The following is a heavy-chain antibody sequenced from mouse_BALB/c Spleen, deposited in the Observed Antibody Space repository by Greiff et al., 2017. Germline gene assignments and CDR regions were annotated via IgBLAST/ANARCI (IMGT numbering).Heavy chain of an antibody. CDR3: ARLDYGSSYEAMDY. V-gene: IGHV5-6*02. J-gene: IGHJ4*01. D-gene: IGHD1-1*01. CDR1: GFTFSSYG. Sequence: DVKLQESGGDLVKPGGSLKLSCAASGFTFSSYGMSWVRQTPDKRLEWVATISSGGSYTYYPDSVKGRFTISRDNAKNTLYLQMSSLKSEDTAMYYCARLDYGSSYEAMDYWGQGTSVTVSS. CDR2: ISSGGSYT.